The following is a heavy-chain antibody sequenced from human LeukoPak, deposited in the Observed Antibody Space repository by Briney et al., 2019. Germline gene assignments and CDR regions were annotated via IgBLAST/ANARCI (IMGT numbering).Heavy chain of an antibody. Sequence: PGGSLRLSCAASGFTFSSYWMHWVRQAPGKGLVWVSRINSDGSTTNYADSVKGRFTISRDNAKSTLYLQMSSLRAEDTAVYYCSSQIWLGELFAHYWGQGTLVTVSS. J-gene: IGHJ4*02. V-gene: IGHV3-74*01. D-gene: IGHD3-10*01. CDR2: INSDGSTT. CDR1: GFTFSSYW. CDR3: SSQIWLGELFAHY.